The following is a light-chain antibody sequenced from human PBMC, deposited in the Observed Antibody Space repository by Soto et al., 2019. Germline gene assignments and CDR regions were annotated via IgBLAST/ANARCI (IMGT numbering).Light chain of an antibody. J-gene: IGKJ1*01. CDR3: QQCGSLPGT. V-gene: IGKV3-20*01. Sequence: EVVLTQSPGTLSLSPGERATLSCRASQSVSSSYLHWYQQKPGQAPRLLIFGTSSRATGIPDRFIGGGSGTDFTPTISRLEPEDFAVYFCQQCGSLPGTFGQGTKVDIK. CDR2: GTS. CDR1: QSVSSSY.